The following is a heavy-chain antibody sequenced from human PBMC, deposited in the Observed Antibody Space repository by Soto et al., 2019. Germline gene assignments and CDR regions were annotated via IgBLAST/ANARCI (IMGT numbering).Heavy chain of an antibody. CDR2: IYYSGST. D-gene: IGHD5-12*01. CDR1: GGSISSNSYY. CDR3: ASQRGSRDGYNCYDY. Sequence: SETLSLTCSVSGGSISSNSYYWGWIRQPQGKGLEWIGSIYYSGSTYYNPSLKSRVTISVDTSKNQFYLKLSSVTAADTAVYYCASQRGSRDGYNCYDYWGQGPRVTVS. J-gene: IGHJ4*02. V-gene: IGHV4-39*01.